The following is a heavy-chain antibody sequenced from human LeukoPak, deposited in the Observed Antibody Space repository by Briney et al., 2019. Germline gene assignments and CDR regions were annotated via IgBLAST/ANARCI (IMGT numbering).Heavy chain of an antibody. V-gene: IGHV4-59*08. Sequence: SETLSLTCTVSGVSVSNYYWSWIRQPPGKGLEWIGYIYYSGSTNYNPSLKSRLTISVDTSKNHFSLKLSSVAAADTAVYYCARTSIFGVVRFDPWGQGTLVTVSS. J-gene: IGHJ5*02. CDR2: IYYSGST. CDR3: ARTSIFGVVRFDP. CDR1: GVSVSNYY. D-gene: IGHD3-3*02.